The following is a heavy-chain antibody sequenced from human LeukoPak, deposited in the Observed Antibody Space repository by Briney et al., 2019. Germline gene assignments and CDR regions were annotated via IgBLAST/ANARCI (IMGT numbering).Heavy chain of an antibody. D-gene: IGHD5-24*01. CDR1: GGSISSYY. V-gene: IGHV4-4*07. CDR3: ARERRWLQLPVLDY. J-gene: IGHJ4*02. Sequence: PSETLSLTCTVSGGSISSYYWSWIRQPAGKGLGWIGRVYTSGSTNYNPSLKSRVTMSVDTSKNQFSLKLSSVTAADTAVYYCARERRWLQLPVLDYWGQGTLVTVSS. CDR2: VYTSGST.